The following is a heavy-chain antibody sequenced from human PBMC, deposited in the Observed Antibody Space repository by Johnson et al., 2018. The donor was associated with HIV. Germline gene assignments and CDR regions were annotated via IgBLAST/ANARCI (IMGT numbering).Heavy chain of an antibody. CDR2: IRYDGSNK. CDR1: GFTFSSYG. J-gene: IGHJ3*02. CDR3: AKTTRGNWGSCFDI. D-gene: IGHD7-27*01. Sequence: QVQLVESGGGVVQPGGSLRLSCAASGFTFSSYGMHWVRQAPGKGLEWVALIRYDGSNKYYADSVKGRFTISRYNSKNTLYLQMNSLRAEDTSLYYCAKTTRGNWGSCFDIWGRGTMVTVSS. V-gene: IGHV3-30*02.